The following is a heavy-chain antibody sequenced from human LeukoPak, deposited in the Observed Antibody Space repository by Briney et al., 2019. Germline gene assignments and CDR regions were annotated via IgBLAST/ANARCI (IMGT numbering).Heavy chain of an antibody. J-gene: IGHJ2*01. Sequence: PSETLSLTCAVYGGSFSNYYWSWLRQSPGKGLEWIGEINYSGSTNYNPSLKSRVTISIDTSKTQFSLKVNSVTAADTAMYYCVRRSTPFDLWGRGSLVTVSS. CDR2: INYSGST. CDR3: VRRSTPFDL. CDR1: GGSFSNYY. D-gene: IGHD5/OR15-5a*01. V-gene: IGHV4-34*01.